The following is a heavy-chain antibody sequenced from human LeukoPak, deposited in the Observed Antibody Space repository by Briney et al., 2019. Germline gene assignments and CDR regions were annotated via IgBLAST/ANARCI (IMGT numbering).Heavy chain of an antibody. Sequence: ASVKVSCKASGYTFTSYDINWVRQATGQGLEWMGWMNPNSGNTGYAQKFQGRVTMTRNTSISTAYMELSSLRSEDTAVYYCARGAPRVRSVRGVIIDDAFGIWGQGTMVTVSS. V-gene: IGHV1-8*01. CDR3: ARGAPRVRSVRGVIIDDAFGI. J-gene: IGHJ3*02. CDR2: MNPNSGNT. CDR1: GYTFTSYD. D-gene: IGHD3-10*01.